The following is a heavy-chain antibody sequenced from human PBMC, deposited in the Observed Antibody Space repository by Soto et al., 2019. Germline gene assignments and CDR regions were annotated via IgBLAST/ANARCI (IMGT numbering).Heavy chain of an antibody. Sequence: GGSLGLSCAASGFTVSDYYMSWIRQAPGKGLEWVSVIYSGGSTYYADSVKGRFTISRDNSKNTLYLQMNSLRAEDTAVYYCARDHVYGDYPEYFQHWGQGTLVTSPQ. CDR2: IYSGGST. J-gene: IGHJ1*01. D-gene: IGHD4-17*01. V-gene: IGHV3-53*01. CDR3: ARDHVYGDYPEYFQH. CDR1: GFTVSDYY.